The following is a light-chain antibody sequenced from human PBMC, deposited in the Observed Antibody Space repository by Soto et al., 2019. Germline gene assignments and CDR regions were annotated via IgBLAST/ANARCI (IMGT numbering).Light chain of an antibody. J-gene: IGKJ4*01. CDR2: TAS. V-gene: IGKV1-12*01. CDR1: QGVTRW. CDR3: QQANTFPLT. Sequence: DIQLTHSPSSLSASIGDRVTITCRASQGVTRWLAWYQQKPGRAPKLLIYTASSLQSGVPSRFSASGFGTDFTLTISSLQPEDFETYYCQQANTFPLTFGGGTKVDIK.